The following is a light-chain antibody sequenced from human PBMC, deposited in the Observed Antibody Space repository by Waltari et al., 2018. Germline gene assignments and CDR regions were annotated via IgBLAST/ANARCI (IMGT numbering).Light chain of an antibody. CDR3: QQYNNWPPYT. Sequence: EIVMTQSPATLSVSPGERATLSCRASQSVSSNLACYQQKSGQPLRLLIFDAARRATGIPARFSGSVSGTEFTLTISCLQSEDFAVYYCQQYNNWPPYTFGQGTKLDIK. J-gene: IGKJ2*01. V-gene: IGKV3-15*01. CDR2: DAA. CDR1: QSVSSN.